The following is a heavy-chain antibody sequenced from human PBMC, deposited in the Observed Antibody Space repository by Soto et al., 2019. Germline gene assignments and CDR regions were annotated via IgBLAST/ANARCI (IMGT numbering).Heavy chain of an antibody. V-gene: IGHV3-23*01. CDR1: GFTFSSYA. CDR2: ISASGSNT. Sequence: EVQLLESGGGLVQSGGSLRLSCAASGFTFSSYAMSWVRQAPGKGLEWVSGISASGSNTYYADSVKGRFTISRDNSKNTLYLQMNNLRVEDKAVYYCAYGGEWSFNFGYWGQGTLVTVFS. D-gene: IGHD3-3*01. J-gene: IGHJ4*02. CDR3: AYGGEWSFNFGY.